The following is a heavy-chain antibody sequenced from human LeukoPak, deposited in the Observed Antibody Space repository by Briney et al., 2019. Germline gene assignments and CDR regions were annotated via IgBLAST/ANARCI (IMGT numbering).Heavy chain of an antibody. CDR2: FYYSGST. D-gene: IGHD1-26*01. CDR3: ARGQGGNYYLNYLGY. J-gene: IGHJ4*02. CDR1: GGSFSTYY. V-gene: IGHV4-59*01. Sequence: KSSETLSLTCTVTGGSFSTYYWSWIRQPPGKGLEWIGHFYYSGSTNYNPSLKSRVTISVDTSRNQFSLKLTSVSAADTAVYYCARGQGGNYYLNYLGYWGRGALVTVSS.